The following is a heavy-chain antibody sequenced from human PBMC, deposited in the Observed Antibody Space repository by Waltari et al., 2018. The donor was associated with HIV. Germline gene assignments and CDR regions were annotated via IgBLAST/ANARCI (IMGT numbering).Heavy chain of an antibody. D-gene: IGHD1-1*01. V-gene: IGHV1-24*01. CDR1: GYTLTELS. Sequence: QVQLVQSGAEVKKPGASVKVSCKVSGYTLTELSMHCVRPPPGKGIEWMGGFDPEDGETIYAQKFQGRVIMTEDTSADTAYMELSSLKFEDTAMYYCTTGSNWNDYRNRFDPWGQGTLVTVSS. J-gene: IGHJ5*02. CDR2: FDPEDGET. CDR3: TTGSNWNDYRNRFDP.